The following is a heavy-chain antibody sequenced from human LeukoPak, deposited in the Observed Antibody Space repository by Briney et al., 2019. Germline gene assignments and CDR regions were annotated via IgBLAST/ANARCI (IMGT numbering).Heavy chain of an antibody. J-gene: IGHJ4*02. CDR1: GFTFSSYA. CDR3: AKVLSLYYDSSGYLFDY. Sequence: GGSLRLSCAASGFTFSSYAMSWVRQAPGKGLEWVSAISGSGGSTYYADSVKGRFTISRDNSKNTLYLQMNSLRAEDTAVYYCAKVLSLYYDSSGYLFDYWGQGTLVTVSS. V-gene: IGHV3-23*01. CDR2: ISGSGGST. D-gene: IGHD3-22*01.